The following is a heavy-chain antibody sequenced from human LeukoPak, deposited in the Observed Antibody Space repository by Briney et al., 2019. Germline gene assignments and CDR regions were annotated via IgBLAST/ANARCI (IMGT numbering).Heavy chain of an antibody. CDR2: IRSKAYGGTT. Sequence: GGSLRLSCTASGFTFGDYAMSWVRQAPGKGLEWVGFIRSKAYGGTTEYAASVKGRFTISRDDSKSIAYLQMNSLKTEDTAVNYCTRGMVLFDYWGQGTLVTVSS. J-gene: IGHJ4*02. V-gene: IGHV3-49*04. CDR3: TRGMVLFDY. CDR1: GFTFGDYA. D-gene: IGHD3-10*01.